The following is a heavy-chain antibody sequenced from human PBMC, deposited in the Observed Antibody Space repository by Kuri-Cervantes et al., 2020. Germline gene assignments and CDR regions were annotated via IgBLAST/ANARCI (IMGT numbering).Heavy chain of an antibody. J-gene: IGHJ4*02. CDR3: ARWRSSRRDGLDY. D-gene: IGHD5-24*01. CDR2: ISYDGSNK. V-gene: IGHV3-30-3*01. Sequence: GESLKISCAASGFTFSSYAMHWVRQAPGKGLEWVAVISYDGSNKYYADSVKGRFTTSRDNSKNTLYLQMNSLRAEDTAVYYCARWRSSRRDGLDYWGQGTLVTVSS. CDR1: GFTFSSYA.